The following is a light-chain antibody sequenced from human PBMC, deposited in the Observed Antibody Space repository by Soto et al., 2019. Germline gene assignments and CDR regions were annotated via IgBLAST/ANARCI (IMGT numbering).Light chain of an antibody. CDR2: DVS. Sequence: EIVLTQSPATPSLSPGERATLSCRASQSLSSYLAWYQQKPGQAPRLLIYDVSNRASGIPARFSGSGSETDFTLTISSLEPEDFAVYYCQQRSDWPLTFGQGTRLEIK. CDR3: QQRSDWPLT. V-gene: IGKV3-11*01. CDR1: QSLSSY. J-gene: IGKJ5*01.